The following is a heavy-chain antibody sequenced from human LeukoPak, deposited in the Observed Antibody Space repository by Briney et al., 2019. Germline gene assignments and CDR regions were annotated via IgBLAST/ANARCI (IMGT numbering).Heavy chain of an antibody. Sequence: GGSLRLSCAASGFTFSSYGMHWVRQAPGKGLEWVAFIRYDGSNKYYADSVKGRFTISRDDAKNSLYLQMNSLRAEDTAVYYCARNIVGATKGVLAFDIWGQGTMVTVSS. CDR1: GFTFSSYG. CDR2: IRYDGSNK. CDR3: ARNIVGATKGVLAFDI. D-gene: IGHD1-26*01. V-gene: IGHV3-30*02. J-gene: IGHJ3*02.